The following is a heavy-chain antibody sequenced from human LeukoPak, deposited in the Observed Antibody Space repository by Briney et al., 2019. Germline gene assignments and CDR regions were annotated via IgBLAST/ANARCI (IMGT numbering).Heavy chain of an antibody. D-gene: IGHD5-12*01. Sequence: GASVKVSCKASGGTFSSYAISWVRQAPGQGLEWMGGIIPIFGTANYAQKFQGRVTITADESTSTAYMELSSLRSEDTAVYYCASHVGTIGGNWFDPWGQGTLVTVSS. CDR1: GGTFSSYA. CDR2: IIPIFGTA. J-gene: IGHJ5*02. V-gene: IGHV1-69*13. CDR3: ASHVGTIGGNWFDP.